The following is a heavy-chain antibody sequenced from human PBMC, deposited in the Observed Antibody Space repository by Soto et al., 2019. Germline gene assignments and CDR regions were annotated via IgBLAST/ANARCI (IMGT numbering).Heavy chain of an antibody. CDR2: INAGNGNT. J-gene: IGHJ5*02. Sequence: ASVKVSCKASGYTFTSYAMHWVRQAPGQRLEWMGWINAGNGNTKYSQTFQGRVTITRDTSASTTYMELSSLRSEDTAVYYCARAHYDILTGYSLNWFDPWGQGTLVTVSS. CDR3: ARAHYDILTGYSLNWFDP. V-gene: IGHV1-3*01. D-gene: IGHD3-9*01. CDR1: GYTFTSYA.